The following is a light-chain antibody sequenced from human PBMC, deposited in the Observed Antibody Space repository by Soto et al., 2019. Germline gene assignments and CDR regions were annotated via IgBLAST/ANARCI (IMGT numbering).Light chain of an antibody. V-gene: IGLV2-8*01. CDR3: SSYAGSLVV. J-gene: IGLJ2*01. CDR2: EVS. Sequence: QSALTQPPSASGSPGQSVTISCTGTSSDVGGYNYVSWYQQHPGKAPKLMIYEVSKRPSGVPDRFSGSKSGNTASLPVSGLQAEDEAHYYCSSYAGSLVVFGGGTQLTVL. CDR1: SSDVGGYNY.